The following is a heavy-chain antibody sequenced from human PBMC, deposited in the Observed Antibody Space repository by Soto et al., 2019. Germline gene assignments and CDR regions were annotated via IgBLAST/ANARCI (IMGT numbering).Heavy chain of an antibody. CDR3: ARGRLTGQWLVLDLGWYFVY. D-gene: IGHD6-19*01. Sequence: SETLSLTCAVYGGSFSGYYWSWIRQPPGKGLEWIGEINHSGSTNYNPSLKSRVTISVDTSKNQFSLKLSSVTAADTAVYYCARGRLTGQWLVLDLGWYFVYWGQGTLVTVSS. V-gene: IGHV4-34*01. J-gene: IGHJ4*02. CDR2: INHSGST. CDR1: GGSFSGYY.